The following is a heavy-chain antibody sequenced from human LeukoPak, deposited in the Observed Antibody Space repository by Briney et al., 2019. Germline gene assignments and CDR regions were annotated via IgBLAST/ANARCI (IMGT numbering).Heavy chain of an antibody. Sequence: SETLSLTCTVSGGSISSYYWSWIRQPPGKGLEWIGYIYYSGSTNYNPSLKSRVTISVGTSRNHFSLRLSSVTATDTAVYYCARQSPGYSSGWYDYWGQGTLVTVSS. V-gene: IGHV4-59*08. CDR2: IYYSGST. D-gene: IGHD6-19*01. CDR3: ARQSPGYSSGWYDY. J-gene: IGHJ4*02. CDR1: GGSISSYY.